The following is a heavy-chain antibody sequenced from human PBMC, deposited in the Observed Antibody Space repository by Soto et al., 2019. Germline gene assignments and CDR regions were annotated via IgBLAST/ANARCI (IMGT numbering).Heavy chain of an antibody. D-gene: IGHD6-13*01. J-gene: IGHJ6*02. Sequence: EVQLVESGGGLIRPGGSLRLSCAASGFTVSSNYMSWVRQAPGKGLEWVSVIYSGGSTYYADSVKGRFTISRDNSKNTLYLQMNSLRAEDTAVYYCARGARIYSSSWATEPYYGMDVWGQGTTVTVSS. V-gene: IGHV3-53*01. CDR3: ARGARIYSSSWATEPYYGMDV. CDR2: IYSGGST. CDR1: GFTVSSNY.